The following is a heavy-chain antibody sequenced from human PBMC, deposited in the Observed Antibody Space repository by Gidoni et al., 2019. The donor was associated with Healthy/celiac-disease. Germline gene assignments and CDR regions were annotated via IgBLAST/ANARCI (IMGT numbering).Heavy chain of an antibody. J-gene: IGHJ4*02. D-gene: IGHD5-12*01. V-gene: IGHV3-9*01. CDR1: GFTFDDYA. Sequence: EVQLVESGGGLVQPGRSLRLSCAASGFTFDDYAMHWVRQAPGKGLEWVSGISWNSGSIGYADSVKGRFTISRDNAKNSLYLQMNSLRAEDTALYYCAKDIGGYNFPPTFDYWGQGTLVTVSS. CDR3: AKDIGGYNFPPTFDY. CDR2: ISWNSGSI.